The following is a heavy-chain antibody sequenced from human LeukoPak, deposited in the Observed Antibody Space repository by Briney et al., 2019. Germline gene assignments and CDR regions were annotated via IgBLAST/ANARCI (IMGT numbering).Heavy chain of an antibody. CDR2: INHSGST. J-gene: IGHJ3*02. CDR3: ARGGSDYGDYVGAFDI. CDR1: GGSFSGYY. D-gene: IGHD4-17*01. Sequence: SETLSLTCAVYGGSFSGYYWSWIRQPPGKGLEWIGEINHSGSTNYNPSLKSRVKSRATKSLDTSKNQFSLKLSSVTAADTAVYYCARGGSDYGDYVGAFDIWGQGTMVTVSS. V-gene: IGHV4-34*01.